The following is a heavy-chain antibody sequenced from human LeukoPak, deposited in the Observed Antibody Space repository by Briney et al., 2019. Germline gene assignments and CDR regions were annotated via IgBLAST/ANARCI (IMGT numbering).Heavy chain of an antibody. J-gene: IGHJ4*02. CDR1: GFTFSSYG. V-gene: IGHV3-23*01. D-gene: IGHD3-22*01. CDR3: AKDDFSYYDSHALDY. CDR2: ISGSGGST. Sequence: GGSLRLSCAASGFTFSSYGMSWVRRAPGKGLEWVSAISGSGGSTYYADSVKGRFTISRDNSKNTLYLQMNSLRAEDTAVYYCAKDDFSYYDSHALDYWGQGTLVTVSS.